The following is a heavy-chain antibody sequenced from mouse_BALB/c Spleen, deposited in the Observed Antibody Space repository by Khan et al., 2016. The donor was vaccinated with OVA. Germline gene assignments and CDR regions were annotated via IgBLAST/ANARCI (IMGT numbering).Heavy chain of an antibody. V-gene: IGHV2-6-5*01. CDR3: AKDPPYYAMDY. Sequence: QMQLEESGPGLVAPSQSLSITCTVSGFSLTDYAVSWIRQPPGKGLEWLGVIWGGGSKYYNSALKSRLSISQDNSRSHVFLNMNSLQTDDTAMYYCAKDPPYYAMDYWGQGTSVTVSS. J-gene: IGHJ4*01. CDR2: IWGGGSK. CDR1: GFSLTDYA.